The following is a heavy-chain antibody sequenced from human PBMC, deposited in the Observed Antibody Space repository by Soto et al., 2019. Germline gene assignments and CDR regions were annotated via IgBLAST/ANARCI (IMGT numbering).Heavy chain of an antibody. V-gene: IGHV1-18*01. CDR1: GYTFTSYG. J-gene: IGHJ6*02. CDR3: ARGLLRYFDWLFYGMDV. D-gene: IGHD3-9*01. Sequence: QVQLVQSGAEVKKPGASVKVSCKASGYTFTSYGISWVRQAPGQGLEWMGWISAYNGNTNYAQKLQGRVTMTTDTSTSTAYMELRSVRSDDTAVDYCARGLLRYFDWLFYGMDVWGQGTTVTVSS. CDR2: ISAYNGNT.